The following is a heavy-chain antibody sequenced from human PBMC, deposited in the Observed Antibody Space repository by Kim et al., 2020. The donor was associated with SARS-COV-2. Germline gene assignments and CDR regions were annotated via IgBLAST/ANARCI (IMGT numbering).Heavy chain of an antibody. CDR3: ARGVGPLPRYYGSGSQQYYFDY. CDR2: INHSGST. CDR1: GGSFSGYY. J-gene: IGHJ4*02. Sequence: SETLSLTCAVYGGSFSGYYWSWIRQPPGKGLEWIGEINHSGSTNYNPSLKSRVTISVDTSKNQFSLKLSSVTAADTAVYYCARGVGPLPRYYGSGSQQYYFDYWGQGTLVTVSS. V-gene: IGHV4-34*01. D-gene: IGHD3-10*01.